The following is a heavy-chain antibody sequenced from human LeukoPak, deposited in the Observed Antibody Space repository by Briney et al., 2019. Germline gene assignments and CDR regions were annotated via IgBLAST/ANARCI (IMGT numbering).Heavy chain of an antibody. J-gene: IGHJ5*02. D-gene: IGHD2-21*02. Sequence: SETLSLTCTVSGGSITGTTYYWAWFRQPPGQGLEWIGSLYPSGSTYYSPSLKSRVSIFLDTSKSQLSLNVRSVTAADTAVYYCARRAGDWAVSWIDPWGQGTQVTVSS. CDR3: ARRAGDWAVSWIDP. CDR1: GGSITGTTYY. CDR2: LYPSGST. V-gene: IGHV4-39*01.